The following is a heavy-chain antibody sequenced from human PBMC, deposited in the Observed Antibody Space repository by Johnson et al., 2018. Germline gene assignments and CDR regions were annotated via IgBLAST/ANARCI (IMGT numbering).Heavy chain of an antibody. Sequence: VQLQESGGGLVQPGGSLKLSCAASGFTFSGSAMHWVRQASGKGLEWVGRIKSKTDGGTTDYAAPVKGRFTISSEESKNTLYLQLNSLKTEDTAVYYFTTDRVGTDYYYYGMDVGGQGTTVTVSS. D-gene: IGHD1-7*01. CDR1: GFTFSGSA. CDR2: IKSKTDGGTT. V-gene: IGHV3-15*01. J-gene: IGHJ6*02. CDR3: TTDRVGTDYYYYGMDV.